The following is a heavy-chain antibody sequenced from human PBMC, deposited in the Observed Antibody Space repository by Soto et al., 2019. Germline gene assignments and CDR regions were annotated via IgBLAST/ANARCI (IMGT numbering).Heavy chain of an antibody. D-gene: IGHD2-2*01. J-gene: IGHJ5*02. CDR3: ASGLGVCTRPSCSNWFDP. CDR2: ITGSASTT. Sequence: GGSLRLSCAASTFTFSSYAMSWVRQAPGKGLEWVSAITGSASTTYYADSVKGRFTISRDNSKNTLYLQMNSLRAEDSALYYCASGLGVCTRPSCSNWFDPWGQGTLVTVSS. V-gene: IGHV3-23*01. CDR1: TFTFSSYA.